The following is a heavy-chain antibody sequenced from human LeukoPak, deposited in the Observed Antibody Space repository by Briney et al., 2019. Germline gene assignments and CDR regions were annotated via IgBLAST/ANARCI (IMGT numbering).Heavy chain of an antibody. CDR1: GFTFSSYW. CDR2: TKQDGSEK. Sequence: GGSLRLSCAASGFTFSSYWMTWVRQAPGKGLEWVANTKQDGSEKYYVDSVKGRFTIFRDNAKNSLYLQMNSLRAEDTAVYYCARVLDSSSSRYQGFPYWGQGTLVTVSS. CDR3: ARVLDSSSSRYQGFPY. D-gene: IGHD2-15*01. J-gene: IGHJ4*02. V-gene: IGHV3-7*01.